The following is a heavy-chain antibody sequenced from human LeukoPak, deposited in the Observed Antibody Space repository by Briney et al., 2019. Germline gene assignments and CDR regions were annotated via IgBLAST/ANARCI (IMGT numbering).Heavy chain of an antibody. V-gene: IGHV4-59*01. D-gene: IGHD3-10*02. CDR2: FYDSGHT. J-gene: IGHJ4*02. CDR1: GVSIRNYY. Sequence: PSETLSLTCTVAGVSIRNYYWSWIRQPPGKGLEWIGYFYDSGHTNYIPSLKSRVTISVDTSKNQFSLQLSSVTAADTAVYFCASRGVVRGISYYFDYWGQGTLVTVSS. CDR3: ASRGVVRGISYYFDY.